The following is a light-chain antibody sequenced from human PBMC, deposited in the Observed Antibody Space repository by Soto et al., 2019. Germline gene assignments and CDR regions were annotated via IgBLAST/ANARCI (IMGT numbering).Light chain of an antibody. CDR2: GAS. Sequence: EIVLTQSPAPLSLSPGERATLSCRASQSINSYLAWYQQRPGQAPRLLIYGASIRATGIPDRFSGSGSGTDFTLTISRLEPEDFAVYFCQQHGSSPWTFGQGTKVDIK. V-gene: IGKV3-20*01. J-gene: IGKJ1*01. CDR3: QQHGSSPWT. CDR1: QSINSY.